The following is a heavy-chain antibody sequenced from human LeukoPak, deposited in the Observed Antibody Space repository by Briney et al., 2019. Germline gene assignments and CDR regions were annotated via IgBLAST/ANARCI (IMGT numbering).Heavy chain of an antibody. CDR2: ITPSGDST. V-gene: IGHV1-46*01. CDR3: ARMTRRDGYNYFDY. CDR1: GDTFSSYY. J-gene: IGHJ4*02. D-gene: IGHD5-24*01. Sequence: EASVKVSCKASGDTFSSYYMHWVRQAPGQGLEWMGIITPSGDSTNYAQKFQGRVTMTRDTSTSTVYMELSSLRSEDTAVYYCARMTRRDGYNYFDYWGQGTLVTVSS.